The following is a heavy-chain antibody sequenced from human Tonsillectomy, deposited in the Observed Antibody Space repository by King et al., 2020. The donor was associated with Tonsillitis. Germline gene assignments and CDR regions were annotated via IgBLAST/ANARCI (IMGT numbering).Heavy chain of an antibody. Sequence: VQLVESGGGLIQSGGSLRLSCAASGFTVGSTYMSWVRQAPGKGLEWVSFIYSGGSTYYADSVKGRFTISRDNSKNTLYLQMKRLRAEDTAGYYCARSITYGSGSYPPYYYGMDVWGQGTTVTVSS. CDR2: IYSGGST. V-gene: IGHV3-53*01. J-gene: IGHJ6*02. D-gene: IGHD3-10*01. CDR3: ARSITYGSGSYPPYYYGMDV. CDR1: GFTVGSTY.